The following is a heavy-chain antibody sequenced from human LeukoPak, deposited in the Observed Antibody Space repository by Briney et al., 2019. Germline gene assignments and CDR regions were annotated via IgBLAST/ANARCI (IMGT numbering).Heavy chain of an antibody. CDR2: INHNGNVN. D-gene: IGHD3-16*01. V-gene: IGHV3-7*03. Sequence: HPGGSLRLSCAASGFTFSGHYMDWARQAPGKGLEWVASINHNGNVNYYVDSVKGRFTISRDNAKNSLYLQMSNLRAEDTAVYFCARGGGLGVWGQGATVTVSS. J-gene: IGHJ6*02. CDR3: ARGGGLGV. CDR1: GFTFSGHY.